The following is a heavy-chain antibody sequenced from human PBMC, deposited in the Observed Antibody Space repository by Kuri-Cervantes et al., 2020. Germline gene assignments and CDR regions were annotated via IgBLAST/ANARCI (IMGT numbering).Heavy chain of an antibody. CDR1: GGTFNSYA. CDR2: INPSGGST. D-gene: IGHD3-10*01. J-gene: IGHJ4*02. CDR3: ARVFTMVRGVIAPIGY. Sequence: ASVKVSCKASGGTFNSYAINWVRQAPGQGLEWMGIINPSGGSTSYAQKFQGRVTMTRDTSTSTVYMELSSLRSEDTAVYYCARVFTMVRGVIAPIGYWGQGTLVTVSS. V-gene: IGHV1-46*02.